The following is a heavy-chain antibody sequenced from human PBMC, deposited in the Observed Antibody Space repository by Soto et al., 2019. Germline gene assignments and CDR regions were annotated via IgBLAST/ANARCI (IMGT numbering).Heavy chain of an antibody. J-gene: IGHJ4*02. V-gene: IGHV3-7*01. CDR3: ASGGHVDY. Sequence: VQLVESGGGLVQPVGPLSLSCAASGLPFRSYWMTWVRQAPGKGLEWVANINEGGSATYYVDSVKGRFTISRDNAENSLSLQMNSLRVEDTAVYYCASGGHVDYCGQGTLVTFSS. CDR1: GLPFRSYW. CDR2: INEGGSAT. D-gene: IGHD3-16*01.